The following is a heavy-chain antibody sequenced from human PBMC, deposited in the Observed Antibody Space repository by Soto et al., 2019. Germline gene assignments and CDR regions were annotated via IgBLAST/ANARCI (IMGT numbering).Heavy chain of an antibody. CDR1: VGSVSSGSYY. CDR3: ARESDSGSYYFHY. V-gene: IGHV4-61*03. Sequence: PSETLSLTCTVSVGSVSSGSYYWSGVRQPPGKGLEWIGYIYNSGSTNYNPSLKSRVTISVDTSKNNFSLRMSSVTAADTAVYSCARESDSGSYYFHYLGRGTTGPVSS. D-gene: IGHD3-10*01. CDR2: IYNSGST. J-gene: IGHJ4*02.